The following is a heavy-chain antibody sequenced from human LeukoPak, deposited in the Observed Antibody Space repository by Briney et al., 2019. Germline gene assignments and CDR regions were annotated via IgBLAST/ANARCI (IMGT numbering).Heavy chain of an antibody. D-gene: IGHD5-24*01. Sequence: SETLSLTCAVSGGSISSGGYSWSWIRQPPGKGLEWIASINYSGTTYYNPSLKSRVTISEDRSKNQFSLKLSSVTAADTAVYYCARLRDGRWLLEYWGQGTLVTVSS. CDR1: GGSISSGGYS. J-gene: IGHJ4*02. CDR3: ARLRDGRWLLEY. V-gene: IGHV4-30-2*03. CDR2: INYSGTT.